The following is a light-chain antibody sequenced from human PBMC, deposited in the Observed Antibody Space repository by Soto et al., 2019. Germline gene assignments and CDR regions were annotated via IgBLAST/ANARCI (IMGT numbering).Light chain of an antibody. CDR3: SSYTSSSTHVV. V-gene: IGLV2-14*01. CDR2: EVS. CDR1: SSDVGGYNY. J-gene: IGLJ2*01. Sequence: QSVLTQPASVSGSPGQSITISCTGTSSDVGGYNYVSWYQQHPGKAPKLMIYEVSNRPSGVSNRFSGSKSGNTASLTISGLQDEDEADYYCSSYTSSSTHVVFGGGTKLTVL.